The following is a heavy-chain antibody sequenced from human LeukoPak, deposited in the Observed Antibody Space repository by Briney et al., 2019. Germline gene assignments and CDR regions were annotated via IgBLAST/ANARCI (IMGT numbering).Heavy chain of an antibody. D-gene: IGHD6-13*01. Sequence: SQTLSLTCTVSGGSISSGGYYWSWIRQHPGKGLEWIGYIYCSGSTYYNPSLKSRVTISVDTSKNQFSLKLSSVTAADTAVYYCARERYSSSWSNNWFDPWGQGTLVTVSS. CDR2: IYCSGST. V-gene: IGHV4-31*03. CDR1: GGSISSGGYY. J-gene: IGHJ5*02. CDR3: ARERYSSSWSNNWFDP.